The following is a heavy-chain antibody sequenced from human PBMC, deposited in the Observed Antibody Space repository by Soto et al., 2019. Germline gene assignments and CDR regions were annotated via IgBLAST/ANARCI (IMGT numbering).Heavy chain of an antibody. CDR2: IRSKANSYAT. D-gene: IGHD3-22*01. CDR1: GFTFSGSA. CDR3: TRQDPYYYDSSGYYY. J-gene: IGHJ4*02. V-gene: IGHV3-73*01. Sequence: LSLTCAASGFTFSGSAMHWFRQASGKGLEWVGRIRSKANSYATAYAASVKGRFTISRDDSKNTAYLQMNSLKTEDTAVYYCTRQDPYYYDSSGYYYWGQGTLVTVSS.